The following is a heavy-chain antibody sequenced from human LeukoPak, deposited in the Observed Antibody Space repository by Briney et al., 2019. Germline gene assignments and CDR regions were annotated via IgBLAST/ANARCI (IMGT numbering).Heavy chain of an antibody. D-gene: IGHD3-22*01. V-gene: IGHV5-51*01. CDR3: ARLYPNYDSSGYYYWATAFDI. CDR2: IYPGDSDT. J-gene: IGHJ3*02. CDR1: GYSFTSYW. Sequence: GESLKISCKGSGYSFTSYWIGWVRQMPGKGLEWMGIIYPGDSDTRYSPSFQGQVTISADKSISTAYLQWSSLKASDTAMYYCARLYPNYDSSGYYYWATAFDIWGQGTMVTVSS.